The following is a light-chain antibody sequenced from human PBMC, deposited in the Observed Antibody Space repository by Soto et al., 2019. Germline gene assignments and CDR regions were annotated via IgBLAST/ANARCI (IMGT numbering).Light chain of an antibody. CDR1: QDINVY. V-gene: IGKV1-39*01. CDR3: QHSYVAPYS. CDR2: SAS. Sequence: DIQMTQSPSSVSASIGDTVTITCRASQDINVYLNWYQQKPGEVPKLLIYSASTLHSGVPSRFTGSGSETDFTLTITSLQPEDFATYYCQHSYVAPYSFGQGTKVDI. J-gene: IGKJ2*03.